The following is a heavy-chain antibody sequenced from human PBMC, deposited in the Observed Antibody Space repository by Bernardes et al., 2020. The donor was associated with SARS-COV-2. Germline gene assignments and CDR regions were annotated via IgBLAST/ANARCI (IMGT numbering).Heavy chain of an antibody. CDR3: ARAGNMVRGVISWFDP. D-gene: IGHD3-10*01. CDR1: GFTFSSYD. CDR2: IGTAGDT. J-gene: IGHJ5*02. Sequence: GGSLRLSCAASGFTFSSYDMHWVRQATGKGLEWVSAIGTAGDTYYPGSVKGRFTISRENAKNSLYLQMNSLRAGDTAVYYCARAGNMVRGVISWFDPWGQGTLVTVSS. V-gene: IGHV3-13*01.